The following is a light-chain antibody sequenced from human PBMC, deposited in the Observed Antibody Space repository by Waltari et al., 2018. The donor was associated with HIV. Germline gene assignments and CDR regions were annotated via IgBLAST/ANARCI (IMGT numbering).Light chain of an antibody. CDR2: EVS. CDR1: SSDVGSYTF. CDR3: CSYAGSPYV. V-gene: IGLV2-23*02. J-gene: IGLJ1*01. Sequence: QSALTQPASVSGSPGRSLTIPCTGTSSDVGSYTFVSWYQHHPGKAPKLMIYEVSQRPSGISNRFSGSKSGNTASLTISGLQAEDEADYYCCSYAGSPYVFGTGTKVTVL.